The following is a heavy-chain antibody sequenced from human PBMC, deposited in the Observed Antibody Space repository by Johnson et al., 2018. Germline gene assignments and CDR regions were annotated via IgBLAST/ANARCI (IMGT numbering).Heavy chain of an antibody. V-gene: IGHV4-34*01. D-gene: IGHD3-22*01. CDR1: GGSFSGYY. Sequence: QVQLQQWGAALLKPSETLSLTCAVYGGSFSGYYWSWIRQPPGKGLEWIGEINHSGSTNYNPSLKSRVTISVDTSKNQFSLKLSSVTAADTAVYYCARVYYYDSSAFDAFDIWGQGTMVTCSS. CDR3: ARVYYYDSSAFDAFDI. CDR2: INHSGST. J-gene: IGHJ3*02.